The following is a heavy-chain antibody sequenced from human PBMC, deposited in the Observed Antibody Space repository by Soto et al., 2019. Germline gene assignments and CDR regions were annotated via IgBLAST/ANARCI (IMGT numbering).Heavy chain of an antibody. Sequence: QVQLQESGPGLVKPSQTLSLTCTVSGGSISSGDYYWSWIRQPPGKGLEWIGYIYYSGSTYYNPSLKRRVTXXVXTXXNQFSLKLSSVTAADTAVYYCARDLTMIDLYGMDVWGQGTTVTVSS. CDR3: ARDLTMIDLYGMDV. CDR1: GGSISSGDYY. J-gene: IGHJ6*02. CDR2: IYYSGST. D-gene: IGHD3-22*01. V-gene: IGHV4-30-4*01.